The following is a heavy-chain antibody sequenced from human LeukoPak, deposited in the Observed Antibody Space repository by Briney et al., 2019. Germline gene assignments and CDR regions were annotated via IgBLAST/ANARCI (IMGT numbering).Heavy chain of an antibody. D-gene: IGHD2-2*01. Sequence: GGSLRLSCAASGFSFSTYTLTWVRQAPGKGLEWVSSISSSSSYIYYADSVEGRFTISRDNAKNSLYLQMNSLRAEDTAVYYCARAGYCSSTSCYVDLPDYWGQGTLVTVSS. CDR1: GFSFSTYT. CDR3: ARAGYCSSTSCYVDLPDY. V-gene: IGHV3-21*01. J-gene: IGHJ4*02. CDR2: ISSSSSYI.